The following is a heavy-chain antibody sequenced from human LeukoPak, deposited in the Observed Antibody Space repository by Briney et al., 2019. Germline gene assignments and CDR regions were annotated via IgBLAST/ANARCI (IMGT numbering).Heavy chain of an antibody. CDR3: AKVPPSPGWWYFDL. CDR2: ITGRGAST. CDR1: GFTFSSYA. V-gene: IGHV3-23*01. J-gene: IGHJ2*01. Sequence: GGSLRPSCAASGFTFSSYAMSWVRQAPGKGLEWVSAITGRGASTYYADSVKGRFTISRDNSKNTLYLQMNSLRAEDTAVYYCAKVPPSPGWWYFDLWGRGTLVTVSS.